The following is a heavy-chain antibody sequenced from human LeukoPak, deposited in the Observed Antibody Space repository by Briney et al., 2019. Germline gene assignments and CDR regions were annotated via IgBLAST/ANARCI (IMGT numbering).Heavy chain of an antibody. CDR2: INSDGSSI. CDR1: GFTFSSYW. D-gene: IGHD5-12*01. Sequence: GGSLRLSYAASGFTFSSYWMHWVRQAPGKGLVWVSRINSDGSSITYVDSVKGRFTISRDNAKNTLYLQMNSLGVEDTAVYYCAREGRVSGYDFDCWGQGTLVTVSS. CDR3: AREGRVSGYDFDC. V-gene: IGHV3-74*03. J-gene: IGHJ4*02.